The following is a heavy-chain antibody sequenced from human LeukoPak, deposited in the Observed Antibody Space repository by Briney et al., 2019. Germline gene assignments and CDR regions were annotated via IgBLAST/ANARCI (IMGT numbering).Heavy chain of an antibody. CDR3: ARDWRHSSGWYGNWFDP. J-gene: IGHJ5*02. Sequence: GGSLRLSCAASGFTFSDYDMHWVRQATGKGLEWVSAIGTAGDTYYTGSVKGRFTISRENAKNSLYLQMNSLRDEDTAVYYCARDWRHSSGWYGNWFDPWGQGTLVTVSS. V-gene: IGHV3-13*01. CDR2: IGTAGDT. CDR1: GFTFSDYD. D-gene: IGHD6-19*01.